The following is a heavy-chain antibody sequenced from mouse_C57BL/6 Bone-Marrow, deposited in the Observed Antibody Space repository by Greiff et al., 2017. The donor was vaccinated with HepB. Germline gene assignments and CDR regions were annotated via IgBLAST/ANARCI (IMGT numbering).Heavy chain of an antibody. V-gene: IGHV5-17*01. CDR2: ISSGSSTI. Sequence: EVQLVESGGGLVKPGGSLKLSCAASGFTFSDYGMHWVRQAPEKGLEWFAYISSGSSTIYYADTVKGRFTISRDNAKNTLFLQMTSLRSEDTAMYYCATTMIRRAWFAYWGQGTLVTVSA. D-gene: IGHD2-4*01. CDR1: GFTFSDYG. J-gene: IGHJ3*01. CDR3: ATTMIRRAWFAY.